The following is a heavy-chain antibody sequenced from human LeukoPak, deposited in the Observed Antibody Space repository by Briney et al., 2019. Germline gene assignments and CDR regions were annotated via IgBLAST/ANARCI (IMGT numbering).Heavy chain of an antibody. CDR2: IYYSGST. CDR3: ARAGNTSLRY. D-gene: IGHD3-16*02. J-gene: IGHJ4*02. Sequence: SETLSLTCTVSGGSISSYYWSWIRQPPGKGLEWIGYIYYSGSTNYNPSLKSRVTISVDTSKNQFSLKLSSVTAADTAVYYCARAGNTSLRYWGQGTLVTVSS. V-gene: IGHV4-59*12. CDR1: GGSISSYY.